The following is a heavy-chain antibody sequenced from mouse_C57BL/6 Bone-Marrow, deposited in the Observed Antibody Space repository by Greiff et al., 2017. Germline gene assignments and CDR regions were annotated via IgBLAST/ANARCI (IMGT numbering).Heavy chain of an antibody. D-gene: IGHD6-5*01. CDR1: GYTFTSYW. CDR3: AIYAFDY. V-gene: IGHV1-55*01. Sequence: QVHVKQPGAELVKPGASVKMSCKASGYTFTSYWITWVKQRPGQGLEWIGDIYPGSGSTNYNEKFKSKATLSVDTSSSTAYMQLSSLTSEDSAVYYCAIYAFDYWGQGTTLTVSS. J-gene: IGHJ2*01. CDR2: IYPGSGST.